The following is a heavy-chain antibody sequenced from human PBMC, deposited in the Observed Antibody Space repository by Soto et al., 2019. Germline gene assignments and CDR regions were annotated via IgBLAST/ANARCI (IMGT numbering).Heavy chain of an antibody. Sequence: ASVKVSCKASGYTFTSYGISWVRQAPGQGLEWMGWISAYNGNTNYAQKLQGRVTMTTDTSTSTAYMELRSLRSDDTAVYYCARVEYYGDYESAFDIWGQGTMVTVSS. CDR1: GYTFTSYG. V-gene: IGHV1-18*01. J-gene: IGHJ3*02. CDR3: ARVEYYGDYESAFDI. CDR2: ISAYNGNT. D-gene: IGHD4-17*01.